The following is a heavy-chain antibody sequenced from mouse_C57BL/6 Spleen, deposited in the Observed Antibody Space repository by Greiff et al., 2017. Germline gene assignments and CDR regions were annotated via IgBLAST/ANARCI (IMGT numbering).Heavy chain of an antibody. V-gene: IGHV1-82*01. CDR2: IYPGDGDT. CDR1: GYAFSSSW. Sequence: QVQLQQSGPELVKPGASVKISCKASGYAFSSSWMNWVKQRPGKGLEWIGRIYPGDGDTNYNGKFKGKATLTADKSSSTAYMPLSSLTSEDSAVYFCTRGSNGAMDYWGQGTSVTVSS. J-gene: IGHJ4*01. CDR3: TRGSNGAMDY. D-gene: IGHD2-5*01.